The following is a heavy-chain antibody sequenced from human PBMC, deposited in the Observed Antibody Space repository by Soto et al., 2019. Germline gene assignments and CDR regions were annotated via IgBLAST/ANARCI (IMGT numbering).Heavy chain of an antibody. CDR2: ISWNSGSI. J-gene: IGHJ3*02. CDR1: GFTFDDYA. Sequence: EVQLVESGGGLVQPCRSLILSCAASGFTFDDYAMHWVRQAPGKGLERVSGISWNSGSIGYADSVKGRFTISRDNAKNYLYLQMNSLRAEDTALYYCAKVTTMVRVVIIDRIGDAFDIWGQGTMVTVSS. V-gene: IGHV3-9*01. CDR3: AKVTTMVRVVIIDRIGDAFDI. D-gene: IGHD3-10*01.